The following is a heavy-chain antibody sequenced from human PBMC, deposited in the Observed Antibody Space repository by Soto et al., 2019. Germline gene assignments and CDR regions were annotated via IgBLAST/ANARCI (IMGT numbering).Heavy chain of an antibody. CDR2: ISGGGDTT. V-gene: IGHV3-23*01. J-gene: IGHJ4*02. Sequence: EVQLLESGGGLVQPGGSLRLSCAASGFTFNNYAMTWVRKSPGKGLEWVSAISGGGDTTSYADSVKGRFTVSRDGSKNPLYLQMSSLRAEDTALYYCAKGRGGSGSLTPRVDFWGQGTLVTVSS. CDR3: AKGRGGSGSLTPRVDF. CDR1: GFTFNNYA. D-gene: IGHD3-10*01.